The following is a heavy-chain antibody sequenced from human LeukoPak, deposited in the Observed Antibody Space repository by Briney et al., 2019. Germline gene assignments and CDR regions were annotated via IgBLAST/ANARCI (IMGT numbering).Heavy chain of an antibody. CDR2: ISYDGNNK. Sequence: GGSLRLSCAASGFTFSNYGIHWVRQAPGKGLEWVAVISYDGNNKYYADSVKGRFTISRDNAKNSLYLQMNSLRAEDTAFYYCAKAPGYYRYYFDYWGQGTLVTVSS. CDR1: GFTFSNYG. J-gene: IGHJ4*02. CDR3: AKAPGYYRYYFDY. V-gene: IGHV3-30*18. D-gene: IGHD3-22*01.